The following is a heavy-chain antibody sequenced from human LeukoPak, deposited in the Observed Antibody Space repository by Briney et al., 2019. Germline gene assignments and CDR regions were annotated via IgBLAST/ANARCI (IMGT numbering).Heavy chain of an antibody. CDR2: IYYSGST. D-gene: IGHD3-16*01. J-gene: IGHJ2*01. CDR3: AKIYDHICGSSEAWYFDL. Sequence: PSETLSLTCTVSGGSISSYYWSWIRQPPGKGLEWIGYIYYSGSTNYNPSLKNRVTISVDTSKNQFSLKLSSVTAADTAVYYCAKIYDHICGSSEAWYFDLWGRGTLVTVSS. CDR1: GGSISSYY. V-gene: IGHV4-59*01.